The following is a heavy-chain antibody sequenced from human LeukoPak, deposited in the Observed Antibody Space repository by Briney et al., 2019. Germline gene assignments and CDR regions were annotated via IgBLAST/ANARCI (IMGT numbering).Heavy chain of an antibody. CDR2: ISWNSGNI. D-gene: IGHD2-2*01. V-gene: IGHV3-9*01. Sequence: PGGSLRLSCAGSGFSVDDFAMPWVRQAPGKGLEWVSGISWNSGNIDYADSVKGRFSISRDNAKSSLYLQMNSLRAEDTALYYCAKDMCSSTGCHELDFWGQGTLVTVSS. CDR1: GFSVDDFA. CDR3: AKDMCSSTGCHELDF. J-gene: IGHJ4*02.